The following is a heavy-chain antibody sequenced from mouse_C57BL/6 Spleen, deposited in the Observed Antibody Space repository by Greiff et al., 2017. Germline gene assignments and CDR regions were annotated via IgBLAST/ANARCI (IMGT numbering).Heavy chain of an antibody. CDR3: ASYYYGSSWNWYFDV. V-gene: IGHV2-2*01. Sequence: VKLQESGPGLVQPSQSLSITCTVSGFSLTSYGVHWVRQSPGKGLEWLGVIWSGGSTDYNAAFISRLSISKDNSKSQVFFKMNSLQADDTAIYYCASYYYGSSWNWYFDVWGTGTTVTVSS. J-gene: IGHJ1*03. D-gene: IGHD1-1*01. CDR1: GFSLTSYG. CDR2: IWSGGST.